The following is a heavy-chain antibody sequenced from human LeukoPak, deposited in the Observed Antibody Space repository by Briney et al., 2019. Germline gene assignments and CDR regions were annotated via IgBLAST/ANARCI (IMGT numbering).Heavy chain of an antibody. CDR1: GGSFTDYF. CDR2: ISDYTGDT. J-gene: IGHJ6*02. CDR3: ARGRIAKIVVVHSFSYGMDV. D-gene: IGHD3-22*01. Sequence: SETLSLTCTVYGGSFTDYFWTGIRQSSGKGLEWIGEISDYTGDTNYNPSLNSRVSISLEKSKNQFSLELRSVTAADTAVYYCARGRIAKIVVVHSFSYGMDVWGQGTTVTVSS. V-gene: IGHV4-34*01.